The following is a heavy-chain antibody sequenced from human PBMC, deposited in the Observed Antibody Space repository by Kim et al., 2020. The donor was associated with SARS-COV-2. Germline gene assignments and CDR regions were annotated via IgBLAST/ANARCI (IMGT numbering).Heavy chain of an antibody. V-gene: IGHV3-74*03. CDR1: GFSISTYW. J-gene: IGHJ4*02. CDR3: ARDFHIAAVDY. D-gene: IGHD6-13*01. Sequence: GGSLRLSCAASGFSISTYWMHWVRQVPGKGLLWLSRIKGDGSGATYADPVKGRFTVSRDNAKNMVYLQINSLRDEDTALYYCARDFHIAAVDYWGQGTLV. CDR2: IKGDGSGA.